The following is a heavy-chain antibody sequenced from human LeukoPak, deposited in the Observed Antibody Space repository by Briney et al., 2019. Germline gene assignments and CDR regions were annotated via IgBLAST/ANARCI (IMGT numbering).Heavy chain of an antibody. D-gene: IGHD1-26*01. V-gene: IGHV1-2*06. J-gene: IGHJ6*03. Sequence: ASVKVSCKASGYTFTGYYMHWVRQAPGQGLEWMGRINPNSGGTNYAQKFQGRVTMTRDTSISTAYMELSRLRSDDTAVYYCARARGIVGATPPYYYYMDIWGKGTTVTVSS. CDR3: ARARGIVGATPPYYYYMDI. CDR2: INPNSGGT. CDR1: GYTFTGYY.